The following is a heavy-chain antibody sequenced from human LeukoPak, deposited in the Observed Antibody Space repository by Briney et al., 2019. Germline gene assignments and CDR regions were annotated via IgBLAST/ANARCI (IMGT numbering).Heavy chain of an antibody. V-gene: IGHV3-7*01. Sequence: GGSLRLSCAASGFTFSTYWMNWVRQTPGKGLEWVANIKQDGNEKYYVDSVKGRFTISRDNAKNSLYLQMNSLRAEDTAVYYCARDGSSLDYWGQGTLVTVSS. CDR3: ARDGSSLDY. CDR1: GFTFSTYW. CDR2: IKQDGNEK. J-gene: IGHJ4*02. D-gene: IGHD1-26*01.